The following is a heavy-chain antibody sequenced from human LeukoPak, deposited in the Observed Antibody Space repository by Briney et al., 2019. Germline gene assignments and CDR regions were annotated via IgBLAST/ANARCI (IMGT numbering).Heavy chain of an antibody. Sequence: SETLSLTCTVSGGSISSSSYYWGWIRQPPGKGLEWIGSIYYSGSTYYNPSLKSRVTISVDTSKNQLSLKLSSVTAADTAVYYCAKDSSTWGNLAGHFDSWGQGTLVTVSS. J-gene: IGHJ4*02. V-gene: IGHV4-39*07. CDR3: AKDSSTWGNLAGHFDS. D-gene: IGHD6-13*01. CDR1: GGSISSSSYY. CDR2: IYYSGST.